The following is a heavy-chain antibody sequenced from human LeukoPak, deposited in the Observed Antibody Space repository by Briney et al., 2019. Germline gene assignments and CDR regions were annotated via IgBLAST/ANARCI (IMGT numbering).Heavy chain of an antibody. J-gene: IGHJ2*01. V-gene: IGHV4-31*03. D-gene: IGHD3-3*01. Sequence: SQTLSLTCTVSGGSISSGSYYWTWIRQHPGKGLERIGYISYSGHYYYNPSLRSRVRMSVDTSKNQFSLNLSSVTAADAALYHCARAILTPSGYVWYFDLWGRGTLVTVSS. CDR2: ISYSGHY. CDR1: GGSISSGSYY. CDR3: ARAILTPSGYVWYFDL.